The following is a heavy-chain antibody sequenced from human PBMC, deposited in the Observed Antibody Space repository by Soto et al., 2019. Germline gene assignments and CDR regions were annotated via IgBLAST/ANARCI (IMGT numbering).Heavy chain of an antibody. J-gene: IGHJ4*02. CDR2: IYSGGNT. V-gene: IGHV4-39*01. D-gene: IGHD2-2*01. CDR1: GGSITSHHYY. Sequence: QLQVQESGPGQVKPSQTLSLTCTVSGGSITSHHYYWGWIRQPPGKGLEWIGSIYSGGNTSYNPSLRSRLTIFVDTAKNLSSLKLSSVTAADSAIYYCGSGPSTTWIDNWGLGTQVSVSS. CDR3: GSGPSTTWIDN.